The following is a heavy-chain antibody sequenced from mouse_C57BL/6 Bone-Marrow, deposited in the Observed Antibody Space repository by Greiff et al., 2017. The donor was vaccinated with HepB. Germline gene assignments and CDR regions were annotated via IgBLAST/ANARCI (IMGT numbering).Heavy chain of an antibody. CDR1: GYTFTDYY. J-gene: IGHJ3*01. D-gene: IGHD3-2*02. CDR3: AKGSGSPWFAY. CDR2: INPNNGGT. Sequence: VQLQQSGPELVKPGASVKISCKASGYTFTDYYMNWVKQSHGKSLEWIGDINPNNGGTSYNQKFKGKATLTVDKSSSTAYMELRSLTSEDSAVYYCAKGSGSPWFAYWGQGTLVTVSA. V-gene: IGHV1-26*01.